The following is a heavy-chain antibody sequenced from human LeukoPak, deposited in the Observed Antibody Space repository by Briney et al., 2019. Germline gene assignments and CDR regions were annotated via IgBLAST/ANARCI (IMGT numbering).Heavy chain of an antibody. D-gene: IGHD3-22*01. CDR1: GGTFSSYA. V-gene: IGHV1-69*04. CDR3: ARGGGITMIVVVGTYDAFDI. Sequence: ASVKVSCKASGGTFSSYAIRWVRQAPGQGLEWMGRIIPILGIANYAQKFQGRVTITADKSTSTAYMELSSLRSDDTAVYYCARGGGITMIVVVGTYDAFDIWGQGTMVTVSS. CDR2: IIPILGIA. J-gene: IGHJ3*02.